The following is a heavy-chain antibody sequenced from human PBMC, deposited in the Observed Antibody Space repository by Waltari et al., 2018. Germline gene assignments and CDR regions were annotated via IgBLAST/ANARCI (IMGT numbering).Heavy chain of an antibody. Sequence: EVQLLESGGGLVQPGGSLRLSCAASGFSFSTYVMNWVRQAPGKGLEWVSIISDAGVIINYADSVKGRFTISRDNSKNTLYLQMNSLRADDTAVYYCARGSGVDSWGQGTLVTVSS. CDR1: GFSFSTYV. CDR3: ARGSGVDS. D-gene: IGHD7-27*01. CDR2: ISDAGVII. V-gene: IGHV3-23*01. J-gene: IGHJ4*02.